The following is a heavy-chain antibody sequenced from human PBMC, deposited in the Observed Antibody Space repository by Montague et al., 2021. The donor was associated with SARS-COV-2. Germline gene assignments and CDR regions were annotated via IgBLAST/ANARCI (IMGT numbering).Heavy chain of an antibody. CDR2: IYQSGTT. CDR3: ARSMIRGGLNWFDP. J-gene: IGHJ5*02. V-gene: IGHV4-30-2*01. D-gene: IGHD3-10*01. CDR1: GASISNGGYT. Sequence: TLSLTCAVSGASISNGGYTWSWIRRPPGKGLEWIGYIYQSGTTCYNPSLKSRVTMSADKSKNQFSLQLTSVIAADTAIYFCARSMIRGGLNWFDPWGQGTLVTVSS.